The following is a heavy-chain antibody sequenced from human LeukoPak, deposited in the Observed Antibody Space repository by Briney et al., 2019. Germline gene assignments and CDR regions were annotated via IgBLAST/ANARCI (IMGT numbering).Heavy chain of an antibody. CDR3: ARGDGYNHGDY. J-gene: IGHJ4*02. Sequence: GGSLRLSCAASGFTFSSYSMNWVRQAPGKGLEWVSSISSSSSYIYYADSLKGRFTISRDNAKNSLYLQMNSLRAEDTAVYYCARGDGYNHGDYWGQGTLVTVSS. D-gene: IGHD5-24*01. V-gene: IGHV3-21*01. CDR2: ISSSSSYI. CDR1: GFTFSSYS.